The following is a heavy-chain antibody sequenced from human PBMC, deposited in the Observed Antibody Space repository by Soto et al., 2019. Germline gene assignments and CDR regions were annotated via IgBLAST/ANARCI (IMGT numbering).Heavy chain of an antibody. V-gene: IGHV3-48*02. CDR3: ARDTGDTDCISPSCFSPLDG. CDR1: GFTFSAHT. J-gene: IGHJ4*02. Sequence: GGSLRLSCAASGFTFSAHTMTWVRQAPGKGLEWVSYIGTDTGTKHYPDSVRGRFTISRDNAKNSLYLQMDSLRDEDTAVYYCARDTGDTDCISPSCFSPLDGWGQGTMVTVSS. CDR2: IGTDTGTK. D-gene: IGHD2-2*01.